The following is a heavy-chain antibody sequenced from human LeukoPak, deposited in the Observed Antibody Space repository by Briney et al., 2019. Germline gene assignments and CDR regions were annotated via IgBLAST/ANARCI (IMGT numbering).Heavy chain of an antibody. CDR1: GFTFSDHY. J-gene: IGHJ4*02. D-gene: IGHD6-19*01. Sequence: GGSLRLSCAASGFTFSDHYMDWVRQAPGKGLEWVGRTRKKTNSYTTEYAASVKGRFTISRDNAKNSLYLQVNSLRAEDTAIYYCARDLGSYTSGWYMGFDYWGQGTLVTVSS. CDR3: ARDLGSYTSGWYMGFDY. CDR2: TRKKTNSYTT. V-gene: IGHV3-72*01.